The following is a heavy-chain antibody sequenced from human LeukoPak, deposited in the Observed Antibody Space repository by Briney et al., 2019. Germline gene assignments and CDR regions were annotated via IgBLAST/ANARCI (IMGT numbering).Heavy chain of an antibody. CDR3: ARDPVAGTDWFDP. V-gene: IGHV4-4*07. D-gene: IGHD6-19*01. J-gene: IGHJ5*02. Sequence: SETLSLTCTVSGGSISSYYWSWVRRPAGKGLEWIGRIYTSGSTNYNPSLKSRVTMSVDTSKNQFSLKLSSVTAADTAVYYCARDPVAGTDWFDPWGQGTLVTVSS. CDR1: GGSISSYY. CDR2: IYTSGST.